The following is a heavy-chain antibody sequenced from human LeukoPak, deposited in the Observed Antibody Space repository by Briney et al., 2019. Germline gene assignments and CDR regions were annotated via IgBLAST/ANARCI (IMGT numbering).Heavy chain of an antibody. CDR1: GGSISSYY. J-gene: IGHJ4*02. CDR2: IYTSGST. Sequence: KPSETLSLTCTVSGGSISSYYWSWIRQPPRKGLEGIGRIYTSGSTNYNPSLKSRVTMSVDTSKNQFSLKLSSVTAADTAVYYCARDLGGYSRNFDYWGQGTLVTVSS. D-gene: IGHD6-13*01. V-gene: IGHV4-4*07. CDR3: ARDLGGYSRNFDY.